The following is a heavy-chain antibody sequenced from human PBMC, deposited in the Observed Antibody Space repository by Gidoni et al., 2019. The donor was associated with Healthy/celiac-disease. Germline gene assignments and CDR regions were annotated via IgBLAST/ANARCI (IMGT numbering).Heavy chain of an antibody. D-gene: IGHD2-15*01. CDR3: ARVGYCSGGSCSDAFDI. J-gene: IGHJ3*02. CDR2: ISAYNGNT. CDR1: DYTFTSYG. Sequence: QVQLVQSGAEVKKPGASVKVSCTASDYTFTSYGISWVRQAPGQGLEWMGWISAYNGNTNYAQKLQGRVTMTTDTSTSTAYMELRSLRSDDTAVYYCARVGYCSGGSCSDAFDIWGQGTMVTVSS. V-gene: IGHV1-18*01.